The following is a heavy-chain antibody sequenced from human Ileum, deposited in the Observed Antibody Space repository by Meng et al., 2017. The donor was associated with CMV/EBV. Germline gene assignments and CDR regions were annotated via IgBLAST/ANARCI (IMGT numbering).Heavy chain of an antibody. CDR3: ASQIGYFDY. J-gene: IGHJ4*02. CDR2: MYTSGST. Sequence: QVPRAESGPGLVMPSQTLSLTCHVCGGSVNSGNYYWSWIRQPAGKEMGLIGRMYTSGSTSYNPSLKSRVSISRDTSKNQFSLKLTSVTAADTAVYYCASQIGYFDYWGQGILVTVSS. CDR1: GGSVNSGNYY. V-gene: IGHV4-61*02.